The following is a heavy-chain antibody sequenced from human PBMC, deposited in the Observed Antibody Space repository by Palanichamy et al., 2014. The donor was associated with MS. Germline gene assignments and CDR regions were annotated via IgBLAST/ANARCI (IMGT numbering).Heavy chain of an antibody. CDR2: IGGSGDLT. D-gene: IGHD3-22*01. CDR3: ARDPKTHDSSGCLFGS. Sequence: EVQVLESGGGLVQPGESLRLSCAASGFAFNTYAMSWVRQAPGKGLQWVSTIGGSGDLTFYSDSVKGRFSISRDNSKDTVYLQMSSLTAEDTAIYYCARDPKTHDSSGCLFGSWGQGALVTVSP. CDR1: GFAFNTYA. J-gene: IGHJ4*02. V-gene: IGHV3-23*01.